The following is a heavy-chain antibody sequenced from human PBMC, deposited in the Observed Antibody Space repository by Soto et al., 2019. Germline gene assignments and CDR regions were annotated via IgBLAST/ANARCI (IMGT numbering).Heavy chain of an antibody. Sequence: GGSLRLSCAASGFSFGRYAMRWVRQAPGKGLEWVASIPYDGGNRKYADSVKGRFTISRDNAKDMLYLHMSSLGPDDTSVYYCARVSWREKYGMDVWGQGTTVTVSS. J-gene: IGHJ6*02. V-gene: IGHV3-30-3*01. CDR3: ARVSWREKYGMDV. CDR2: IPYDGGNR. CDR1: GFSFGRYA.